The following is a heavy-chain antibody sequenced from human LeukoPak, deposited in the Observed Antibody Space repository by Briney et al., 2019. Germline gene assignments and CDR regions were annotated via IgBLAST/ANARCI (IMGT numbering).Heavy chain of an antibody. V-gene: IGHV3-48*04. Sequence: PGGSLRLSCAASGFTFSRYSMNWVRQAPGKGLEWVSYISSSSRTIHHADSVKGRFSISRDNLRNTVYLHMNDLRVEDAAVYYCAKMDFESLYFQYWGQGTVVTVSS. D-gene: IGHD3/OR15-3a*01. J-gene: IGHJ4*02. CDR3: AKMDFESLYFQY. CDR1: GFTFSRYS. CDR2: ISSSSRTI.